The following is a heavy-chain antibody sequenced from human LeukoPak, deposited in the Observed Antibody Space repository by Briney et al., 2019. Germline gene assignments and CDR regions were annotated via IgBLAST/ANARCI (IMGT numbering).Heavy chain of an antibody. J-gene: IGHJ4*02. CDR1: GFTLSTYW. V-gene: IGHV3-7*03. CDR3: ARDSYGSGSYTSDH. D-gene: IGHD3-10*01. CDR2: IKQDGSEK. Sequence: PGGSLRLSCAASGFTLSTYWMSWVRQAPGKGLEWVANIKQDGSEKYYVDSVKGRFTISRDNAKSSLYLQMNSLRAEDTAVYYCARDSYGSGSYTSDHWGQGTLVTVSS.